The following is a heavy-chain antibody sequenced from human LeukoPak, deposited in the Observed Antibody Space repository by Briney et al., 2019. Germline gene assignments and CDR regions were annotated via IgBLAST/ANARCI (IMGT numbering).Heavy chain of an antibody. J-gene: IGHJ4*02. CDR1: GGSFSGYY. CDR3: ARSSSTSCYDY. D-gene: IGHD2-2*01. CDR2: INHSGST. V-gene: IGHV4-34*01. Sequence: SETLSLTCAVYGGSFSGYYWSWIRQPPGKGLEWIGEINHSGSTNYNPFLKSRVTISVDTSKNQFSLKLSSVTAADTAVYYCARSSSTSCYDYWGQGTLVTVSS.